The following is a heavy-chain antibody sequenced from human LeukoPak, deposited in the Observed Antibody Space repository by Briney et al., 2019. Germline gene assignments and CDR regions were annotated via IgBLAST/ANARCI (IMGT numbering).Heavy chain of an antibody. D-gene: IGHD6-19*01. Sequence: PSETLSLTCTVSGGSVSSGSYYWSWIRQPPGKGLEWIGYIYYSGSTNYNPSLKSRVTISVDTSKNQFSLKLSSVTAADTAVYYCARGPYSSGWYLDYWGQGTLVTVSS. CDR2: IYYSGST. CDR3: ARGPYSSGWYLDY. J-gene: IGHJ4*02. V-gene: IGHV4-61*01. CDR1: GGSVSSGSYY.